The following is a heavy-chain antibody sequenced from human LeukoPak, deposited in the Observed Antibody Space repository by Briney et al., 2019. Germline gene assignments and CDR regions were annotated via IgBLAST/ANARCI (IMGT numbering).Heavy chain of an antibody. D-gene: IGHD3-9*01. CDR2: IYYSGST. CDR3: ARNLQTYYDILTGYYAPPFFDY. CDR1: GGSFSGYY. V-gene: IGHV4-30-4*08. J-gene: IGHJ4*02. Sequence: SETLSPTRAVYGGSFSGYYWSWIRQPPGKGLEWIGYIYYSGSTYYNPSLKSRVTISVDTSKNQFSLKLSSVTAADTAVYYCARNLQTYYDILTGYYAPPFFDYWGQGTLVTVSS.